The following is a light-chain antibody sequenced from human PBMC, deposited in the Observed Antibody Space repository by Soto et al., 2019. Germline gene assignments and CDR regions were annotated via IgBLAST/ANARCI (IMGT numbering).Light chain of an antibody. CDR2: HAS. CDR3: HQTYSPPLT. V-gene: IGKV1-39*01. CDR1: QTITNY. Sequence: EIQMTQSPSSLSASVGDRVTITCRASQTITNYLNWYQQKPGKTPKLLIYHASNLQNGVPSRFSGSGSGTDFTLTITSLQPVDFATYFCHQTYSPPLTVAGGTKMQIK. J-gene: IGKJ4*01.